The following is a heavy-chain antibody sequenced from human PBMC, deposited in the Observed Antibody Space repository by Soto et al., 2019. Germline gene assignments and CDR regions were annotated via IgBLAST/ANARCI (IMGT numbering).Heavy chain of an antibody. Sequence: SDTLSLTCTVSGGSISSGGYYWSWIRQHPGKGLEWIGYIYYSGSTYYNPSLKSRVTISVDTSKNQFSLKLSSVTAADTAVYYCARDTVTQNPHFDYWGQGTLVTVSS. CDR3: ARDTVTQNPHFDY. CDR1: GGSISSGGYY. V-gene: IGHV4-31*03. CDR2: IYYSGST. D-gene: IGHD4-17*01. J-gene: IGHJ4*02.